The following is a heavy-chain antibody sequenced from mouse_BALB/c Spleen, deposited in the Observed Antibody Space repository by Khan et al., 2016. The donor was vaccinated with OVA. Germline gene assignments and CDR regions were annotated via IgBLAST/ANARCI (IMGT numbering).Heavy chain of an antibody. J-gene: IGHJ3*01. V-gene: IGHV5-15*02. CDR2: ISDLAYSI. Sequence: EVELVESGGGLVQPGGSRKLSCAASGFTFSDYGMAWVRQAPGKGPEWVAFISDLAYSIYYADTVTGRFTISRENAKNTLYLEMSSLRSEDIAMYYCARGGGTAPFAYWGQGTLVTVSA. D-gene: IGHD1-2*01. CDR1: GFTFSDYG. CDR3: ARGGGTAPFAY.